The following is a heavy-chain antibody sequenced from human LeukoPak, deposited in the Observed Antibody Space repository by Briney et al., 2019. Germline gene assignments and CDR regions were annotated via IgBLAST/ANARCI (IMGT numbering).Heavy chain of an antibody. CDR1: GGTFSSYA. Sequence: ASVKVSCKASGGTFSSYAISWVRQAPGQGLEWMGRIIPILDIANYAQKFQGRVTITADKSTSTAYMELSSLRSEDTAVYYCAREEDIVVVVAASLDYWGQGTLVTVSS. CDR3: AREEDIVVVVAASLDY. V-gene: IGHV1-69*04. D-gene: IGHD2-15*01. J-gene: IGHJ4*02. CDR2: IIPILDIA.